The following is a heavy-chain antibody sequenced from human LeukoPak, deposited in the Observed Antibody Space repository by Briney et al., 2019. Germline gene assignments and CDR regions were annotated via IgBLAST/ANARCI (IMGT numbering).Heavy chain of an antibody. D-gene: IGHD5-24*01. CDR3: ARDKVEGPTKFDS. Sequence: GGSLRLSCAASGLTFSYYSMNWVRQAPGKGLEWVSSISSSSSYIYFADSVKGRFTISRDNAKNAVYLHINSLRPEDKSIYYCARDKVEGPTKFDSWGQGIRVTVSS. V-gene: IGHV3-21*01. J-gene: IGHJ5*01. CDR1: GLTFSYYS. CDR2: ISSSSSYI.